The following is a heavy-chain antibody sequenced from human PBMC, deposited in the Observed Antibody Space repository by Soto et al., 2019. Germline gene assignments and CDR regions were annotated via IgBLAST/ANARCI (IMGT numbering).Heavy chain of an antibody. CDR2: IYYSGST. CDR1: GGSISSGGYY. Sequence: TLSLTCTVSGGSISSGGYYWSWIRQHPGKGLEWIGYIYYSGSTYDNPSLKSRVTISVDTSKNQFSLKLSSVTAADTAVYYCARGLGGLYYYYGMDVWGQGTTVTVSS. CDR3: ARGLGGLYYYYGMDV. D-gene: IGHD3-16*01. V-gene: IGHV4-31*03. J-gene: IGHJ6*02.